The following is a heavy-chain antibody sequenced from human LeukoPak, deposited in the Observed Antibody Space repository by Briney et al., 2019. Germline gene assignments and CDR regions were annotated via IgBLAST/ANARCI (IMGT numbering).Heavy chain of an antibody. J-gene: IGHJ3*02. CDR3: AKSNGYGLTDI. CDR1: GGSISDYF. D-gene: IGHD3-22*01. Sequence: SETLSLTCTVSGGSISDYFWSWIRQPPGKGLEWIGYIYYSGTTYYNPSLKSRVTISVDTSKNQFSLRLTSVTAADTAVCYCAKSNGYGLTDIWGQGTMVTVSS. CDR2: IYYSGTT. V-gene: IGHV4-59*12.